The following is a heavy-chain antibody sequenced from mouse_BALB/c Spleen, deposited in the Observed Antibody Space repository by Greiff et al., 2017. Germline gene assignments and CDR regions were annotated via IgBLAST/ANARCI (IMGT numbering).Heavy chain of an antibody. CDR3: ARSYGNYYAMDY. CDR1: GYTFTSYW. CDR2: INPSTGYT. J-gene: IGHJ4*01. V-gene: IGHV1-7*01. Sequence: QVQLQQSGAELAKPGASVKMSCKASGYTFTSYWMHWVKQRPGQGLEWIGYINPSTGYTEYNQKFKDKATLTADKSSSTAYMQLSSLTSEDSAVYYCARSYGNYYAMDYWGQGTSVTVSS. D-gene: IGHD2-10*02.